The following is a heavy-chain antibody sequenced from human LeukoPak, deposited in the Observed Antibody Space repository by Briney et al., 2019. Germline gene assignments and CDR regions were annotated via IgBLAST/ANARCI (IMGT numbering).Heavy chain of an antibody. CDR2: INHNGNVN. J-gene: IGHJ6*02. V-gene: IGHV3-7*03. CDR3: ARGGGLDV. D-gene: IGHD3-16*01. Sequence: GGSLRLSCAASGFTFSSYWMNWARQAPGKGLEWVASINHNGNVNYYVDSVKGRFIISRDNAKNSLYLQMSNLRAEDTAVYFCARGGGLDVWGQGATVTVSS. CDR1: GFTFSSYW.